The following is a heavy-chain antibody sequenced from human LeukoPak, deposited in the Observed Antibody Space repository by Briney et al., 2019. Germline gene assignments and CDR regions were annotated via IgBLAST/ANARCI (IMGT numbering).Heavy chain of an antibody. CDR2: RNRNSGNT. J-gene: IGHJ5*02. Sequence: ASVKVSCKASVYTFASYDINWVGQATGKGLERRGWRNRNSGNTGYAQKIQGTVTMTTNNYISTAYMELSSLRSEDTAVYYCAREVRTRDWFDPWGQGTLVTVSS. V-gene: IGHV1-8*01. CDR3: AREVRTRDWFDP. CDR1: VYTFASYD.